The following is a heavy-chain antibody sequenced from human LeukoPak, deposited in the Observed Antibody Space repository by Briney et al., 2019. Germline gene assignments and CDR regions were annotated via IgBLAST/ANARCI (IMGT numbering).Heavy chain of an antibody. CDR1: GGSISSYY. CDR3: ARIEDVTRGYNHAYYFDY. J-gene: IGHJ4*02. V-gene: IGHV4-59*12. Sequence: PSETLSLTCTVSGGSISSYYWSWIRQPPGKGLEWIGYIYHSGSTYYNPSLKSRVTISVDRSKNQFSLKLSSVTAADTAVYYCARIEDVTRGYNHAYYFDYWGQGTLVTVSS. CDR2: IYHSGST. D-gene: IGHD5-18*01.